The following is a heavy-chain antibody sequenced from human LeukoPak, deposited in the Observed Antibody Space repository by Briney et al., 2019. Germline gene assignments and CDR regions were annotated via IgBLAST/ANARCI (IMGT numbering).Heavy chain of an antibody. V-gene: IGHV1-2*02. D-gene: IGHD3-22*01. J-gene: IGHJ4*02. Sequence: ASVKVSCKASGYTFTGYYMHWVRQAPGQGLGWMGWINPNSGGTDYGQKFQGRVTMTRDTSISTAYMEVSRLRSDDTAVYYCARGAGSDYDSSGYSFDYWGQGTLVTVSS. CDR2: INPNSGGT. CDR1: GYTFTGYY. CDR3: ARGAGSDYDSSGYSFDY.